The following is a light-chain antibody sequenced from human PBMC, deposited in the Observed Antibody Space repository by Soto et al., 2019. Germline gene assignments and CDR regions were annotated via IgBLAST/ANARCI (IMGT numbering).Light chain of an antibody. J-gene: IGKJ1*01. Sequence: DIQMTQSPSTLSASVGDRVTITCRASQSISSWLAWYQQKPGKAPKLLIYEASTLESGVPSRFSGSRSGTEFTLTISSLQPDDFATYYCQQYNSYSPRTFGQGPKVEIK. CDR1: QSISSW. CDR3: QQYNSYSPRT. CDR2: EAS. V-gene: IGKV1-5*03.